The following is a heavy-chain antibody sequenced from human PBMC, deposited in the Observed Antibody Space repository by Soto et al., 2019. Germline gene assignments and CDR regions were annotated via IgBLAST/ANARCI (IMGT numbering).Heavy chain of an antibody. CDR2: IKQDGSEK. V-gene: IGHV3-7*01. CDR1: GFIFSSYW. J-gene: IGHJ4*02. CDR3: ARDRNDRHWLLY. D-gene: IGHD5-12*01. Sequence: EVQLVESGGGLVQPGGSLRLSCAASGFIFSSYWMSWVRQAPGKGLEWVANIKQDGSEKYYVDSVKGRFTISRDNAKNSLYLQMNSLRAEDTAVYYCARDRNDRHWLLYWGQGTLVTVSS.